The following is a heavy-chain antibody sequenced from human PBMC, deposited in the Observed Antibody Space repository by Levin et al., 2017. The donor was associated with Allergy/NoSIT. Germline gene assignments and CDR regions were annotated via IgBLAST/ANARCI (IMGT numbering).Heavy chain of an antibody. D-gene: IGHD5-12*01. J-gene: IGHJ3*02. Sequence: GESLKISCAASGFTFSSYAMSWVRQAPGKGLEWVSAISGSGGSTYYADSVKGRFTISRDNSKNTLYLQMNSLRAEDTAVYYCANLLGYEEFDSWGQGTMVTVSS. CDR2: ISGSGGST. CDR3: ANLLGYEEFDS. CDR1: GFTFSSYA. V-gene: IGHV3-23*01.